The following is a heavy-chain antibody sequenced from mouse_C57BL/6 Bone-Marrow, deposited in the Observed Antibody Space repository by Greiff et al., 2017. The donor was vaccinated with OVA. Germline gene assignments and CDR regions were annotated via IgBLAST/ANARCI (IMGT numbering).Heavy chain of an antibody. V-gene: IGHV1-82*01. J-gene: IGHJ2*01. CDR2: IYPGDGDT. CDR3: ARSTTYYSNYGFDY. CDR1: GYAFSSSW. D-gene: IGHD2-5*01. Sequence: QVQLQQSGPELVKPGASVKISCKASGYAFSSSWMNWAKQRPGKGLEWIGRIYPGDGDTNYNGKFKGKATLTADKSSSTAYMQLSSLTSEDSAVYFCARSTTYYSNYGFDYWGQGTTLTVSS.